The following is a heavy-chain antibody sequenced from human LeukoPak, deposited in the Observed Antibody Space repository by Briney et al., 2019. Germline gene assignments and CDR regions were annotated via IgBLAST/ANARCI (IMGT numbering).Heavy chain of an antibody. Sequence: SETLSLTCAFSGGSISSGGYSWSWIRQPPGKGLEWIGYIYHSGSPYYNPSLKSRVTISLDRSKNQFSLKLSSVTAADTAVYYCARVGQQLAFDHWGQGTLVTVSS. V-gene: IGHV4-30-2*01. D-gene: IGHD6-13*01. CDR1: GGSISSGGYS. CDR3: ARVGQQLAFDH. CDR2: IYHSGSP. J-gene: IGHJ4*02.